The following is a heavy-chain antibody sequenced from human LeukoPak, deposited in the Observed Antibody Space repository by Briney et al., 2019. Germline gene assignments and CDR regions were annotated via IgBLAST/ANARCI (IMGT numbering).Heavy chain of an antibody. CDR2: ISGSGGST. V-gene: IGHV3-23*01. Sequence: GGSLRLSCAASGFTFSSYAKSWVRQAPGKGLEWVSAISGSGGSTYYADSVKGRFTISRDNSKNTLYLQMNSLRAEDTAVYYCAKDGLDFWSGYHPNNAFDYWGQGTLVTVSS. CDR3: AKDGLDFWSGYHPNNAFDY. J-gene: IGHJ4*02. CDR1: GFTFSSYA. D-gene: IGHD3-3*01.